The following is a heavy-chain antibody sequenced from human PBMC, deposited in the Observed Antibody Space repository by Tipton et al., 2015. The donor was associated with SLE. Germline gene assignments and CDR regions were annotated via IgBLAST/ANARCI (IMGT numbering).Heavy chain of an antibody. Sequence: TLSLTCAVYGGSFSGCYWSWIRQPPGKGLEWIGEINHSGSTNYNPSLKSRVTISVDTSKTQFSLKLSSVTAADTAVYYCARGTGDLDYWGQGTLVTVSS. J-gene: IGHJ4*02. CDR2: INHSGST. CDR1: GGSFSGCY. V-gene: IGHV4-34*01. CDR3: ARGTGDLDY. D-gene: IGHD7-27*01.